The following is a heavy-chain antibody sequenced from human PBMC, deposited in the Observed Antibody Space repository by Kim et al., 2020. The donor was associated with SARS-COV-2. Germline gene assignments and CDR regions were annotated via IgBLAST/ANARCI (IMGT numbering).Heavy chain of an antibody. CDR2: ISGSGGST. CDR1: GFTFSSYA. CDR3: AKATRVTVYYYGMDV. D-gene: IGHD2-21*02. J-gene: IGHJ6*02. V-gene: IGHV3-23*01. Sequence: GGSLRLSCAASGFTFSSYAMSWVRQAPGKGLEWVSAISGSGGSTYYADSVKGRFTISRDNSKNTLYLQMNSLRAEDTAVYYCAKATRVTVYYYGMDVWGQGTTVTVSS.